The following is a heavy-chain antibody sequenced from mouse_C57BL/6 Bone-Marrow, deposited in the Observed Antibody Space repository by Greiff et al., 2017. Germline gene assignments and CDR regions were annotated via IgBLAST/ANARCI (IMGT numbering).Heavy chain of an antibody. V-gene: IGHV1-82*01. CDR1: GYAFSSSW. CDR3: ASSGSHTLFDV. Sequence: VQLQQSGPELVKPGASVKISCKASGYAFSSSWMNWVKQRPGKGLEWIGRIYPGDGDTNYNGKFKGKATLTADKSSSTAYMQLSSLTSEYSAVYFCASSGSHTLFDVWGTGTTVTVS. J-gene: IGHJ1*03. D-gene: IGHD1-1*01. CDR2: IYPGDGDT.